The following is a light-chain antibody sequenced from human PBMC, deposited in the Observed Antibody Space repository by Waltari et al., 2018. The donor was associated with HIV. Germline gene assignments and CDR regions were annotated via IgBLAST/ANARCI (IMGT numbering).Light chain of an antibody. CDR1: QSISGW. Sequence: DNQMTQSPSTLSASIGDRVTITCRASQSISGWLAWYQQKPGKAPKLVIDKAFSLESGVPSRISGSGSGTEYTLTISSLQPDDYGTYYCQQYKSYPYTFGQGTRLEIK. J-gene: IGKJ2*01. CDR2: KAF. CDR3: QQYKSYPYT. V-gene: IGKV1-5*03.